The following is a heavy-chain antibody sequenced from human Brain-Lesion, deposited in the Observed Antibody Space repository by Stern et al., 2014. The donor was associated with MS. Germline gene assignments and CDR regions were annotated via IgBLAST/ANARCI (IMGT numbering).Heavy chain of an antibody. CDR1: GFSLNTRGVG. D-gene: IGHD3-3*01. Sequence: QVTLRESGPTLVKPTQTLTLTCTFSGFSLNTRGVGVGWIRQPPGKALEXLSLIYWDGAKHFSPSLSSRLTITKEPSKSPVVLSMTHMAPLDTAPYFCAPPGLIDYFGPRSGSLFDQWGQGTLVTVSS. CDR2: IYWDGAK. CDR3: APPGLIDYFGPRSGSLFDQ. J-gene: IGHJ4*02. V-gene: IGHV2-5*02.